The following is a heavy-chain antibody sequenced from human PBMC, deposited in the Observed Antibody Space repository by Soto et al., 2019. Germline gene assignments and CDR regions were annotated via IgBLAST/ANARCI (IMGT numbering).Heavy chain of an antibody. CDR1: GGSMSSEGYY. J-gene: IGHJ5*02. CDR3: ARERQQLVEGYGWFDP. D-gene: IGHD6-13*01. CDR2: IYYNGST. Sequence: SETLSLTCTVSGGSMSSEGYYWSWIRQHPGKGLEWIGYIYYNGSTYYNPSLKSRVTISVDTSKNQFSLKLSSVTAADTAVYYCARERQQLVEGYGWFDPWGQGTLVTVSS. V-gene: IGHV4-31*03.